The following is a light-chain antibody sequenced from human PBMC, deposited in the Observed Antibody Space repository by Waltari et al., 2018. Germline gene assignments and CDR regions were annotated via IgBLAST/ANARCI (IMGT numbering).Light chain of an antibody. J-gene: IGLJ3*02. CDR1: SGHSSNI. Sequence: QLVLTQSPSASASLGASIKLTCTLSSGHSSNIIAWLQQQPERGPRHLMKVNSDGTHSKGDDIPDRFSGSSSGAERYLTISSLQSEDEADYYCQTGGHGTWVFGGGTKVTVL. V-gene: IGLV4-69*01. CDR3: QTGGHGTWV. CDR2: VNSDGTH.